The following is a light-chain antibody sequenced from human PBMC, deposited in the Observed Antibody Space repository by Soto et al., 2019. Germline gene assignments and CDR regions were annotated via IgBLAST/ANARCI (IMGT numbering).Light chain of an antibody. V-gene: IGLV2-14*01. CDR2: EVS. CDR3: SSYRSSSIPYV. CDR1: SSDVGGYND. J-gene: IGLJ1*01. Sequence: QSVLTQPASVSGSPGQSITISCTGTSSDVGGYNDVSWYQRHPGKAPKLMIYEVSNRPSGVSNRFSGSKSANTASLTISGLQAEDEAEYYCSSYRSSSIPYVFGTGTKVTVL.